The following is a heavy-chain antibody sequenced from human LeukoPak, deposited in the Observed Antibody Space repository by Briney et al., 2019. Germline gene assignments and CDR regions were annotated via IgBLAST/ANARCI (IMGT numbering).Heavy chain of an antibody. CDR3: ARERRIAAARLDY. CDR1: GGSISSGGYY. CDR2: IYYSGST. Sequence: SQTLSLTCTVSGGSISSGGYYWSWIPQHPGKGLEWIGYIYYSGSTYDNPALKSRVTISVDTSKNQFSLKLSSVTAADTAVYYCARERRIAAARLDYWGQGTLVTVSS. J-gene: IGHJ4*02. D-gene: IGHD6-13*01. V-gene: IGHV4-31*03.